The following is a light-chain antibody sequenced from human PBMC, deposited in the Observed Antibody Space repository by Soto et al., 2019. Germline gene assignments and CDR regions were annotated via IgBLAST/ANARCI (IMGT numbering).Light chain of an antibody. CDR1: QTIGSW. J-gene: IGKJ1*01. CDR2: DAS. Sequence: DIQMTQSPSTLSASVGDRVTITCRASQTIGSWLVWYQQKPGKAPNLLISDASSLENGVPSRFSGSGSGTEFTLTISSLKPDDSATYYCQQYSAFWTFGQGTKVEIK. V-gene: IGKV1-5*01. CDR3: QQYSAFWT.